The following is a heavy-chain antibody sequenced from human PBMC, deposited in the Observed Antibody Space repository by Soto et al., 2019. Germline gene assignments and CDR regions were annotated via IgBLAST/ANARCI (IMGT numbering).Heavy chain of an antibody. CDR3: ARHARTYYDILTAPYFDY. J-gene: IGHJ4*02. CDR2: IYYSGST. CDR1: GGSISSYY. Sequence: SETLSLTCTVSGGSISSYYWSWIRQPPGKGLECIGYIYYSGSTNYNPSLKSRVTISVDTSKNQFSLKLSSVTAADTAVYYCARHARTYYDILTAPYFDYWGQGTLVTVSS. V-gene: IGHV4-59*08. D-gene: IGHD3-9*01.